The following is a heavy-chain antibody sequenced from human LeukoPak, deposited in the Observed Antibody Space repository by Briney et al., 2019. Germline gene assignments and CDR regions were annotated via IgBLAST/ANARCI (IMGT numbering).Heavy chain of an antibody. V-gene: IGHV3-21*01. D-gene: IGHD6-13*01. Sequence: GGSLRLSRAASGFTFSSYSMNWVRQAPGKGLEWVSSISSSSSYIYYADSVKGRFTISRDNAKNSLYLQMNSLRAEDTAVYYCARDGNGIAAAADYWGQGTLVTVSS. CDR1: GFTFSSYS. CDR2: ISSSSSYI. J-gene: IGHJ4*02. CDR3: ARDGNGIAAAADY.